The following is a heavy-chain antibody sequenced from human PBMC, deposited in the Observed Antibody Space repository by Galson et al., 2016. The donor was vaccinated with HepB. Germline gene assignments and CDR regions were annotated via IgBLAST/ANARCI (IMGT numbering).Heavy chain of an antibody. J-gene: IGHJ4*02. D-gene: IGHD6-19*01. CDR3: ARGGTVAGTIMDY. CDR2: IKFDGSEQ. Sequence: SLRLSCAASGFSFSTYWMTWVRQAPGKGLEWVANIKFDGSEQTYVDSVRGRVTISRDSAKNSVCLQMNSLRAGDTAVYYCARGGTVAGTIMDYWGQGTLVTVSS. V-gene: IGHV3-7*03. CDR1: GFSFSTYW.